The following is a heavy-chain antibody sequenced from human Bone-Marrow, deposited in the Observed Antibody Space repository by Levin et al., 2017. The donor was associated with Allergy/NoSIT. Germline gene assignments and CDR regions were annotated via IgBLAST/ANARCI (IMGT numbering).Heavy chain of an antibody. D-gene: IGHD4-23*01. CDR1: GFTFFHYA. Sequence: GESLKISCAASGFTFFHYAMNWVRQAPGKGLEWVSTVSESGDTTYYADSVRGRFTVSRDNSKNTLYLQMNSLRAEDTAVYYCAKDLRGGPPRYHDYWGQGTLVSVSS. CDR3: AKDLRGGPPRYHDY. J-gene: IGHJ4*02. CDR2: VSESGDTT. V-gene: IGHV3-23*01.